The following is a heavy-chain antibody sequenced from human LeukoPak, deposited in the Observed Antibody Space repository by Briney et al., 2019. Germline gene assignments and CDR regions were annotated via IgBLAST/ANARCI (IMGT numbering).Heavy chain of an antibody. CDR2: IYWDDDK. CDR1: GCSLSTSGVG. J-gene: IGHJ4*02. CDR3: ARGDSSGYNAFDY. D-gene: IGHD3-22*01. Sequence: ESGPTLVKPTQTLTLTCTFSGCSLSTSGVGVGWIRQPPGKALEWLALIYWDDDKRYSPSLQSRLTISKDISKNQVVLTMTTMDPVDTATYYCARGDSSGYNAFDYWGQGTPVTVSS. V-gene: IGHV2-5*02.